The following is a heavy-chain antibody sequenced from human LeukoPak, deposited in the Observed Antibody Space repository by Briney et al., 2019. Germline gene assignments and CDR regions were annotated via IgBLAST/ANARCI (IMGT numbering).Heavy chain of an antibody. CDR2: MNPNSGNT. J-gene: IGHJ6*03. CDR1: GYTFTSYD. CDR3: ARVGSPGIAVTFDYYYMDV. V-gene: IGHV1-8*01. D-gene: IGHD6-19*01. Sequence: ASVKVSCKASGYTFTSYDINWVRQATGQGLEWMGWMNPNSGNTGYAQKFQGRVTMTRNTSISTAYMELSSLRSEDTAVYYCARVGSPGIAVTFDYYYMDVWGKGTTVTVSS.